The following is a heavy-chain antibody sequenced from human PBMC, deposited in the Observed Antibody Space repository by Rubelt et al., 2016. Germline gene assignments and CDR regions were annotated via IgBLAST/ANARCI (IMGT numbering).Heavy chain of an antibody. J-gene: IGHJ4*02. CDR1: GYRFTNYW. V-gene: IGHV5-51*01. CDR2: IHPGDSAT. Sequence: EVQLVQSGAEVKKPGESLKISCKGSGYRFTNYWIGWVRQMPGKGLEWMGIIHPGDSATRYSPSFQGQGTISADKSINTAYLEWSSLKAADTAIYYGSRLMGYSAIDYWGQGTLVTVSS. CDR3: SRLMGYSAIDY. D-gene: IGHD5-12*01.